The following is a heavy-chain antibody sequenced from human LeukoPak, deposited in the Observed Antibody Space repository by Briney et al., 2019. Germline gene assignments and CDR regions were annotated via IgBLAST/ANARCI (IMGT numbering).Heavy chain of an antibody. D-gene: IGHD3-10*01. CDR1: GFSFSNAW. V-gene: IGHV3-15*01. J-gene: IGHJ4*02. CDR2: IKSVSDGETT. CDR3: TTLWLGPEY. Sequence: PGGSLRLSCAVSGFSFSNAWMNWVRQAPGKGLECVGRIKSVSDGETTDYAVPVKGRFTISRDDSRSTLYLQMHSLRTEDTAVYYCTTLWLGPEYLGQGALVTVSS.